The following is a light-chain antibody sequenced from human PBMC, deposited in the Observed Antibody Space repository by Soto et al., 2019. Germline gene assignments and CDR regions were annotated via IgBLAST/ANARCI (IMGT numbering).Light chain of an antibody. Sequence: EIVLTQSPGTLSLSPGEGATLSCRASQSVNSFYLAWYQQKPGQAPRLLIYGASTRDTGIPDRFSGSGSGTDFTLTINRLEPEDFAVYYCQQYGTSPPMYTFGQGTKLEIK. V-gene: IGKV3-20*01. CDR1: QSVNSFY. CDR3: QQYGTSPPMYT. J-gene: IGKJ2*01. CDR2: GAS.